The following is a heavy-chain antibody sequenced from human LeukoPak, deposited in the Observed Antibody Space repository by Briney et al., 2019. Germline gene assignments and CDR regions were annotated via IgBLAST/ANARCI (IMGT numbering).Heavy chain of an antibody. D-gene: IGHD3-22*01. J-gene: IGHJ3*02. Sequence: GGTLRLSCAASGFTFSSHGMNWVRQAPGKGLEWVSGIIPSGHTTYYADSVKGRFTISRDNSKNTLYLQMNSLRAEDTAVYYCAKVASGYYYTDAFDIWGQGTMVTVSS. CDR1: GFTFSSHG. CDR3: AKVASGYYYTDAFDI. CDR2: IIPSGHTT. V-gene: IGHV3-23*01.